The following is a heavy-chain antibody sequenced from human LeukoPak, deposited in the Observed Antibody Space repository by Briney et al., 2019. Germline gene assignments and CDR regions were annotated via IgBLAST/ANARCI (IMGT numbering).Heavy chain of an antibody. V-gene: IGHV1-46*01. CDR2: INPSGGST. CDR3: AREGEVIVTDNLFY. D-gene: IGHD2-21*01. CDR1: GYTFTSYY. Sequence: ASVKVSCKASGYTFTSYYMHWVRQAPGQGLKWMGIINPSGGSTTYAQMFQGRVTMTRDTSTRTVYMELSSLRSEDTAAYYCAREGEVIVTDNLFYWGQGTLVTVSS. J-gene: IGHJ4*02.